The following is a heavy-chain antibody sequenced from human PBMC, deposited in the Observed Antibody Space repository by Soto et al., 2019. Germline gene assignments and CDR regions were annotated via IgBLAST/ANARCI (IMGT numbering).Heavy chain of an antibody. CDR3: ASTYYDFWSGYFYFDY. V-gene: IGHV4-39*01. D-gene: IGHD3-3*01. Sequence: QLQLQESGPGLVKPSETLSLTCTVSGGSISSSSYYWGWIRQPPGKGLEWIGRIYYSGSTYYNPSSRRRVTISVDTSKTQFSLWRSSVTAAYTAVYDCASTYYDFWSGYFYFDYCGKGTLVTVSS. CDR2: IYYSGST. CDR1: GGSISSSSYY. J-gene: IGHJ4*02.